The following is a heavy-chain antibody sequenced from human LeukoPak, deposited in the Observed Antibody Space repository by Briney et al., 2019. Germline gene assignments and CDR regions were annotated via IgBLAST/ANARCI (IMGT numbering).Heavy chain of an antibody. CDR3: ARAGVVVPAATVVHNWFDP. CDR1: GFTFSSYW. J-gene: IGHJ5*02. V-gene: IGHV3-74*01. CDR2: INSDGSST. D-gene: IGHD2-2*01. Sequence: GGSLRLSCAASGFTFSSYWMHWVRQAPGKGLVWVSRINSDGSSTSYADSVKGRFTISRDNAKNTLYLQMNSLRAEDTAVYYCARAGVVVPAATVVHNWFDPWGQGTLVTVSS.